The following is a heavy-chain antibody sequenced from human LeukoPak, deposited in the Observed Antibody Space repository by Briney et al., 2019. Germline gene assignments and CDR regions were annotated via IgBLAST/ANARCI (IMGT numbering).Heavy chain of an antibody. D-gene: IGHD3-22*01. CDR1: GYTFTSYD. J-gene: IGHJ6*02. V-gene: IGHV1-8*01. Sequence: GASVKVSCKASGYTFTSYDINWVRQATGQGLEWMGWMNPNSGNTGYAQKFQGRVTMTRNTSISTAYMELSSLRSEDTAVYYCATHQDYYDSSGYYYGRWWGNYYYGMDVWGQGTTVTASS. CDR2: MNPNSGNT. CDR3: ATHQDYYDSSGYYYGRWWGNYYYGMDV.